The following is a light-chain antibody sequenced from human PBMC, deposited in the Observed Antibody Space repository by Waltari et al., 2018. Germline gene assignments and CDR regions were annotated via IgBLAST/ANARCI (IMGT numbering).Light chain of an antibody. V-gene: IGKV3-15*01. CDR3: QQYNNWAPKT. Sequence: EIVMTQSPATLSVSPGERATLSCRASQSVSSNLAWYQQKPGQAPRLLIYGASTRATGIPARFSGSGSETEFTLTISSLQSEDFAVYYCQQYNNWAPKTFGQGTKVEIK. J-gene: IGKJ1*01. CDR2: GAS. CDR1: QSVSSN.